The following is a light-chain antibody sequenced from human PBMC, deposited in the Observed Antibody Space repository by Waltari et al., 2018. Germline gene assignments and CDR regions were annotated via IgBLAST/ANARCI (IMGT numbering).Light chain of an antibody. J-gene: IGKJ2*01. Sequence: LVDIHGHAILHWFRLMPGPGPRRLLDKVSVRDSGFADRCSGSGSGTDFTLTIRRVGVEAVGFYYCLQGSHWPPGFTFGQGTKLEMK. V-gene: IGKV2-30*01. CDR3: LQGSHWPPGFT. CDR1: LVDIHGHAI. CDR2: KVS.